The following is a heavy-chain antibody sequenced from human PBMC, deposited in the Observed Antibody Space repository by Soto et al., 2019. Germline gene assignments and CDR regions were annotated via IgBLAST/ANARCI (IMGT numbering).Heavy chain of an antibody. Sequence: QVHLVQSGAEVKKPGASVKVSCKGSGYAFTTYGITWVRQAPGQGLEWMGWISAHNGNTNYAQKLQGRVTVTRDTSTSTAYMELRSLRSDDTAVYYCARGRYGDYWGQGALVTVSS. J-gene: IGHJ4*02. CDR3: ARGRYGDY. CDR1: GYAFTTYG. D-gene: IGHD1-1*01. V-gene: IGHV1-18*01. CDR2: ISAHNGNT.